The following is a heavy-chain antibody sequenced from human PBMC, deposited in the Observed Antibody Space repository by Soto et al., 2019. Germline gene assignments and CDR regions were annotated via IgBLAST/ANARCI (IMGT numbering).Heavy chain of an antibody. D-gene: IGHD3-22*01. Sequence: PGGSLRLSCAASGFTFDDYTMHWVRQAPGKGLEWVSLISWDGGSTYYADPVKGRFTISRDNSKNSLYLQMNSLRTEDTALYYCAKGYYYDSSGYGPSFDYWGQGTLVTV. CDR1: GFTFDDYT. CDR3: AKGYYYDSSGYGPSFDY. CDR2: ISWDGGST. J-gene: IGHJ4*02. V-gene: IGHV3-43*01.